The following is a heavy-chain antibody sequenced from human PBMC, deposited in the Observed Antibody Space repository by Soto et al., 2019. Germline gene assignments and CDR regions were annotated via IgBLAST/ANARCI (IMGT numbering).Heavy chain of an antibody. Sequence: EVQLVESGGGLVKPGGSLRLSCAASGFTFSSYSLYWVRQAPGKGLEWVSSISYNGNHIYYADSVKGRFTISRDNAKNSLYLQINSLRAEATSVYYCARDLRRACTRTTCHVFDYWGQGSMVTVSS. CDR3: ARDLRRACTRTTCHVFDY. V-gene: IGHV3-21*01. J-gene: IGHJ4*02. CDR2: ISYNGNHI. CDR1: GFTFSSYS. D-gene: IGHD2-8*01.